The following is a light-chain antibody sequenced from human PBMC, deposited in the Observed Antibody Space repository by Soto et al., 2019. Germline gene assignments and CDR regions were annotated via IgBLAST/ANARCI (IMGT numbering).Light chain of an antibody. J-gene: IGKJ1*01. CDR1: QSVSSY. CDR2: GAS. V-gene: IGKV3-20*01. Sequence: EIVMTQSPATLSLSPGERATLSCRASQSVSSYLAWYQQKPGQAPRLLIYGASSRATGIPDRFSGSASGTDFTLTISRLEPEDFAVYYCQHYAGSPWTFGQGTKVDI. CDR3: QHYAGSPWT.